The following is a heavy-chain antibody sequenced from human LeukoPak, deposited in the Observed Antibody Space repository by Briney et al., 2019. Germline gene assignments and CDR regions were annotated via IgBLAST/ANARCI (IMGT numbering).Heavy chain of an antibody. J-gene: IGHJ4*02. CDR3: ARRAPDYGDYVGFDY. CDR2: INHSGST. Sequence: SETLSLTCTVSGGSISNYYWTWIRQPPGKGLEWIGEINHSGSTNYNPSLKSRVTISVDTSKNQFSLKLSSVTAADTAVYYCARRAPDYGDYVGFDYWGQGTLVTVSS. D-gene: IGHD4-17*01. V-gene: IGHV4-34*01. CDR1: GGSISNYY.